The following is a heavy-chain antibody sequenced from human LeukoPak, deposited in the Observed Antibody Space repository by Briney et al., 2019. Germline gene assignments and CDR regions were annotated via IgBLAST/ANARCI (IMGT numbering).Heavy chain of an antibody. CDR1: GFTFSDYN. CDR3: ARGCSNTNCYHNWFDP. Sequence: GGSLRLSCAASGFTFSDYNMNWIRQAPGKGLEWVSYISHSDFTIYYADSAKGRFTISRDNAKNSLYLQMNSLRAEDTAVYYCARGCSNTNCYHNWFDPRGQGTLVTVS. V-gene: IGHV3-11*01. D-gene: IGHD2-2*01. CDR2: ISHSDFTI. J-gene: IGHJ5*02.